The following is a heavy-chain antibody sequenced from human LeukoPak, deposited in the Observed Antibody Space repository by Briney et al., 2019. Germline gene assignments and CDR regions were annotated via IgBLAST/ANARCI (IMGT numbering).Heavy chain of an antibody. J-gene: IGHJ4*02. CDR1: GFTVSSNY. D-gene: IGHD1-26*01. Sequence: PGGSLRLSCAVSGFTVSSNYMSWVRQAPGKGLEWVSIIYSDGATYYADSVKGRFTISRDNSKNTLYLQMSSLRAEDTAVYYCARVLGGAWYYFDSWGQGTQVTVSS. V-gene: IGHV3-53*01. CDR3: ARVLGGAWYYFDS. CDR2: IYSDGAT.